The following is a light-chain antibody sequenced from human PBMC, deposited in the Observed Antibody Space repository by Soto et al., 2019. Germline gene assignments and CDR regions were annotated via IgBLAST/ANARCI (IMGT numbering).Light chain of an antibody. J-gene: IGKJ2*01. CDR2: DAS. V-gene: IGKV1-5*01. Sequence: DIQMTQSPSTLSASVGDRVTITCRASQSISSWLAWYQQKPGKAPKLLIYDASSLQRGVPSRFSGSGSGTEFTLTISSLQPYDFATYYCQQYNSYSGYTFGQGTKLEIK. CDR1: QSISSW. CDR3: QQYNSYSGYT.